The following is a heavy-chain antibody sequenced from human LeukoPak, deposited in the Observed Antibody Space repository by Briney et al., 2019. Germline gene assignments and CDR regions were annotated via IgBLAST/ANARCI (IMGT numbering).Heavy chain of an antibody. J-gene: IGHJ4*02. CDR3: ARVSCTGTNCYHGGFDY. D-gene: IGHD2-2*01. Sequence: ASVKVSCKASGYTFTAYYIHWVRQAPGQGLEWMGRIIPNSGGTSYAQKFQGRVTMTRDTSINTAYMELSSLRSDDTAIYSCARVSCTGTNCYHGGFDYWGQGTLVTVSS. V-gene: IGHV1-2*06. CDR2: IIPNSGGT. CDR1: GYTFTAYY.